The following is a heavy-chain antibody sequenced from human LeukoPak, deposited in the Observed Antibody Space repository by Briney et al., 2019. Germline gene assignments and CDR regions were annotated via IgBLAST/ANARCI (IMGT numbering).Heavy chain of an antibody. V-gene: IGHV3-66*01. D-gene: IGHD2-2*01. CDR2: IHSGGST. Sequence: GGSLRLSCAASGFTVGTKYMSWVRQAPGQGLEWFSVIHSGGSTYYADSVKGRFTISRDNSKNTLYLQMNSLRAEDTAVYYCARAEDCSSTSCSHGYYGMDVWGQGTTVTVSS. CDR1: GFTVGTKY. CDR3: ARAEDCSSTSCSHGYYGMDV. J-gene: IGHJ6*02.